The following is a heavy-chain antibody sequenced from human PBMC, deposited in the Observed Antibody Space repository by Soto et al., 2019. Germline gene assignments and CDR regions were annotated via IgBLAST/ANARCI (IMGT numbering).Heavy chain of an antibody. D-gene: IGHD3-10*01. CDR2: MSGSGITI. V-gene: IGHV3-11*01. J-gene: IGHJ6*03. Sequence: QVQLVESGGGLVKPGGSLRLSCSASGFAFKEYSMTWIRQAPGKGLEWVSLMSGSGITIHYADSMKGRFTISRDNAKNSLFLQMDSLRADDTAVYYCPRLLSVSHEDYYYMDVWGKGTTVTVSS. CDR1: GFAFKEYS. CDR3: PRLLSVSHEDYYYMDV.